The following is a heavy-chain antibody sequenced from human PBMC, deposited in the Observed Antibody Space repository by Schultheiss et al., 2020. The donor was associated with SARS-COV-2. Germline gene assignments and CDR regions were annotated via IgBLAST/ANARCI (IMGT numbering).Heavy chain of an antibody. D-gene: IGHD3-3*01. CDR3: ARKYPVVGLEWSR. CDR2: LYYTGST. V-gene: IGHV4-39*02. Sequence: SETLSLTCTVSGGSVTSPTYYCAWIRQSPGKGLEWIGSLYYTGSTSYNPSVNGRGTLSMDTSGNYFSLKLRAVTAADTAVYYCARKYPVVGLEWSRWGQGTLVTVSS. J-gene: IGHJ4*02. CDR1: GGSVTSPTYY.